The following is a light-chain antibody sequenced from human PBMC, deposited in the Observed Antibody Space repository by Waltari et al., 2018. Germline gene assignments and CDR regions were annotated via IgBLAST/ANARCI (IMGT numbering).Light chain of an antibody. CDR1: QSVSSN. Sequence: EIVMTQSPVTLSVSPGERATLPGRASQSVSSNLAWYQEKPGQAPRLLIYGASTRATGIPARFSGSGSGTEFTLTISSLQSEDFAVYYCQQYYNWPRTFGQGTKVEIK. J-gene: IGKJ1*01. CDR2: GAS. CDR3: QQYYNWPRT. V-gene: IGKV3-15*01.